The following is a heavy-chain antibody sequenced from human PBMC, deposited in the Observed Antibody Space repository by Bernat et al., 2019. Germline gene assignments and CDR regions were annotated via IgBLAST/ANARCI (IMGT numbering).Heavy chain of an antibody. CDR3: ATDAPEYCGGDCYSHY. J-gene: IGHJ4*02. D-gene: IGHD2-21*02. V-gene: IGHV1-69*01. Sequence: QVQLVQSGAEVKKPGSSVKVSCKASGGTFSSYAISWVRQAPGQGLEWMGGIIPIFGTANYAQKFQGRVTIAADESTSTAYMELSSLRSQGTAVYYCATDAPEYCGGDCYSHYWGQGTLVTVSS. CDR2: IIPIFGTA. CDR1: GGTFSSYA.